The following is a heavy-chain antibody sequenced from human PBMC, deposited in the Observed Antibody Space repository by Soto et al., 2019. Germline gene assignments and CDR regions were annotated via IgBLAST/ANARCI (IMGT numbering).Heavy chain of an antibody. V-gene: IGHV1-18*01. Sequence: ASVKVSCKASGYTFTRYGISWVRQAPGQGLEWKGWISAYNGKTKYEQKIQGRITKTTDTSTSTAYMELRSLRSDDTAVYYCARARIPEREDWFDPWGQGTLVTVSS. CDR1: GYTFTRYG. D-gene: IGHD2-15*01. CDR2: ISAYNGKT. J-gene: IGHJ5*02. CDR3: ARARIPEREDWFDP.